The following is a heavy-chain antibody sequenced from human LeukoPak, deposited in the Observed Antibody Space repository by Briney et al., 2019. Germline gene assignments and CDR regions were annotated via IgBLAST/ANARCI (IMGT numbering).Heavy chain of an antibody. Sequence: GGSLRLSCAASGFTFISYGMHWVRQAPGKGLEWVAFIRYDGSNTYYADSVKGRFTISRDNSKNTLYLQMNSLRAEDTAVYYCAKDPSSSVGHFDYWGQGTLVTVSS. V-gene: IGHV3-30*02. D-gene: IGHD6-19*01. CDR1: GFTFISYG. J-gene: IGHJ4*02. CDR3: AKDPSSSVGHFDY. CDR2: IRYDGSNT.